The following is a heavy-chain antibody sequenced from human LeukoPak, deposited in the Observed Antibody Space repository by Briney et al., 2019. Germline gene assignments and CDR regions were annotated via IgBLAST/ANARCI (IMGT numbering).Heavy chain of an antibody. V-gene: IGHV1-8*01. CDR1: GYTFTSYD. CDR3: ARGRGLRYFDWLLQGDFDY. Sequence: ASVKLSCKASGYTFTSYDINWVRQATGQGLEWMGWMNPNSGNTGYAQKFQGRVTMTRNTSISTAYMELSSLRSEDTAVYYCARGRGLRYFDWLLQGDFDYWGQGTLVTVSS. D-gene: IGHD3-9*01. J-gene: IGHJ4*02. CDR2: MNPNSGNT.